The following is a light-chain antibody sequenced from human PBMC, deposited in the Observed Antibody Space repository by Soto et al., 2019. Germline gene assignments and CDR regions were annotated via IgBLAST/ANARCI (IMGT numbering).Light chain of an antibody. CDR1: QSISTY. CDR3: QQSYRTPIT. Sequence: IQLTQSPSPLSASFGDRVSITCLASQSISTYLNWYQQKPGKAPKVPIYAASNLQSGVPPRFSGSGSGTDFTLTISSLQPEDVATYFCQQSYRTPITFGQGTRLEI. CDR2: AAS. J-gene: IGKJ5*01. V-gene: IGKV1-39*01.